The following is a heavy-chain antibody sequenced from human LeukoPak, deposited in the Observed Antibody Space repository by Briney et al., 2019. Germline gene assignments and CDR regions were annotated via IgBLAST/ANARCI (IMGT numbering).Heavy chain of an antibody. D-gene: IGHD6-13*01. J-gene: IGHJ4*02. CDR3: AKATQQQLVPTHFDY. CDR2: ISWNSGSI. V-gene: IGHV3-9*01. CDR1: GFTFDDYA. Sequence: PGGSLRLSCAASGFTFDDYAMHWVRQAPGKGLEWVSGISWNSGSIGYADSVKGRFTISRDNAKNSLYLQMNSLRAEDTALYYCAKATQQQLVPTHFDYWGQGTLVTVFS.